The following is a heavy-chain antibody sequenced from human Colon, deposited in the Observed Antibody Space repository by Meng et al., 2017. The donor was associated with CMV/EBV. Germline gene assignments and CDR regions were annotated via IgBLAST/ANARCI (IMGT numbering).Heavy chain of an antibody. CDR1: GYTFTSYY. CDR3: ARAPREWLFWFDP. J-gene: IGHJ5*02. Sequence: ASVKVSCKASGYTFTSYYMHWVRQATGQGLEWMGWMNPNSGNTGYAQKFQGRVTMTRNTSISTAYMELSSLRSEDTAVYYCARAPREWLFWFDPWGQGTLVTVSS. V-gene: IGHV1-8*02. D-gene: IGHD3-3*01. CDR2: MNPNSGNT.